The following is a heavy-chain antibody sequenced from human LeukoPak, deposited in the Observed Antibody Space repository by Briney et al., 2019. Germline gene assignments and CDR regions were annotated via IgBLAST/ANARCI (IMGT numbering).Heavy chain of an antibody. J-gene: IGHJ5*02. V-gene: IGHV4-34*01. CDR1: GGSFSDYY. CDR3: ARAGLSIFGMITPNWFDP. CDR2: ISHSGST. Sequence: SETLSLTCSVYGGSFSDYYWSWIRQSPGKGLEWIGEISHSGSTKFNPSLKSRVTISVDTSRNQFSLDLTSVTAADTAVYYCARAGLSIFGMITPNWFDPWGQGTLVSVSS. D-gene: IGHD3-3*01.